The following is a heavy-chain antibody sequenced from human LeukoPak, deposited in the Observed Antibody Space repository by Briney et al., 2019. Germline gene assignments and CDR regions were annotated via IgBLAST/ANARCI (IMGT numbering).Heavy chain of an antibody. CDR3: ARGHSGSYQRTDAFDI. CDR2: ISGDGNYI. CDR1: GLTFSRYS. D-gene: IGHD1-26*01. J-gene: IGHJ3*02. V-gene: IGHV3-21*01. Sequence: GGSLRLSCAASGLTFSRYSINWVRQAPGKGLEWVSSISGDGNYIYYADSMKGRFTVSRDNAKNSLYLQKDSLRDEDTAVYYCARGHSGSYQRTDAFDIWGQGTMVTVSS.